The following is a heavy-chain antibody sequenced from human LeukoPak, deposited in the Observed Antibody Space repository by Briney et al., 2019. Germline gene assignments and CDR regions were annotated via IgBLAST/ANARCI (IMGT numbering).Heavy chain of an antibody. D-gene: IGHD1/OR15-1a*01. CDR2: ITGSSRII. CDR1: GFTFNSYA. V-gene: IGHV3-48*04. Sequence: GGSLRLSCAASGFTFNSYAMNWVRQAPGVGLQWISYITGSSRIISYADSVKGRFTISRDNAKTSLYLQMNSLRAEDTAVYYCARVSGGRTEYFDSWGQGTLVTVSS. CDR3: ARVSGGRTEYFDS. J-gene: IGHJ4*02.